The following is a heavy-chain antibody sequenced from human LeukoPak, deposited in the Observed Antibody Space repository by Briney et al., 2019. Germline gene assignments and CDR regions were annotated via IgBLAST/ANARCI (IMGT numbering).Heavy chain of an antibody. Sequence: GGSLRLSCAASGFTFSNYVMSWVRQAPGKGLEWVSVISGTGAITYYADSVKGRFTISRDNSKNTLYLQMNSLGAEDTALYYCAKETYNSGWFPDYWGQGTLVTVSS. CDR3: AKETYNSGWFPDY. D-gene: IGHD6-19*01. J-gene: IGHJ4*02. V-gene: IGHV3-23*01. CDR1: GFTFSNYV. CDR2: ISGTGAIT.